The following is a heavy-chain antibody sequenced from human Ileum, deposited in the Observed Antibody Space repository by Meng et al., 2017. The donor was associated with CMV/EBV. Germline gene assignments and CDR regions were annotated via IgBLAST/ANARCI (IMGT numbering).Heavy chain of an antibody. CDR1: GGSISTYG. CDR3: ARRVREVRERSWENWLTP. V-gene: IGHV4-4*07. CDR2: ICGTGTI. D-gene: IGHD3-10*01. Sequence: REAGPGLVRPSETLSLICTVSGGSISTYGWNWIRQSAGKRLEWIGRICGTGTIQYNPSFKSRLTLSLDTSKSQFSLRLTSVTAADTAVYFCARRVREVRERSWENWLTPWGQGILVTVSS. J-gene: IGHJ5*02.